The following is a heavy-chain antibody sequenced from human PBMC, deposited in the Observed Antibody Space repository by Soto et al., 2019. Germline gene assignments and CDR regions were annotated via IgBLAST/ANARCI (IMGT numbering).Heavy chain of an antibody. J-gene: IGHJ4*02. Sequence: SETLSLTCSVSGASISSNNWYWGWIRQSPEKGLEWIGEIFYTGSTYYNPSLKRRVTISLDTSKNQFSLKLSAVTAADTAVYYCARGGPLPYYFDYWGQGTLVTVSS. CDR2: IFYTGST. CDR1: GASISSNNWY. CDR3: ARGGPLPYYFDY. D-gene: IGHD1-26*01. V-gene: IGHV4-39*07.